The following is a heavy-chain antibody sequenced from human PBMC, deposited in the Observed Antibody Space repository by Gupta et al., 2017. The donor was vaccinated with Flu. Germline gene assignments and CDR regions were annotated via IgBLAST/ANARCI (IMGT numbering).Heavy chain of an antibody. D-gene: IGHD1-26*01. CDR2: ISWNSGSI. CDR3: AKDINEGGSYYDY. J-gene: IGHJ4*02. Sequence: RQAPGKGLEWVSGISWNSGSIGYADSVKGRFTISRDNAKNSLYLQMNSLRAEDTALYYCAKDINEGGSYYDYWGQGTLVTVSS. V-gene: IGHV3-9*01.